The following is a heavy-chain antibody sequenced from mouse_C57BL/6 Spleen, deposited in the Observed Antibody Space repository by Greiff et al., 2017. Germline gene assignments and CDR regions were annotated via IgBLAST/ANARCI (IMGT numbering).Heavy chain of an antibody. V-gene: IGHV1-54*01. CDR2: INPGSGGT. J-gene: IGHJ1*03. CDR3: ARITTVVAHWYFDV. Sequence: VQLQQSGAELVRPGTSVKVSCKASGYAFTNYLIEWVKQRPGQGLEWIGVINPGSGGTNYNEKFKGKATLTADKSSSTAYMQLSSLTSEDSAVYFCARITTVVAHWYFDVWGTGTTVTVSS. D-gene: IGHD1-1*01. CDR1: GYAFTNYL.